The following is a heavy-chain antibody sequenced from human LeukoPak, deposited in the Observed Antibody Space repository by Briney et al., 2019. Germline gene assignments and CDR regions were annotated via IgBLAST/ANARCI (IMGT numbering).Heavy chain of an antibody. J-gene: IGHJ6*03. CDR1: GYTFTSYG. V-gene: IGHV1-2*06. Sequence: ASVKVSCKASGYTFTSYGISWVRQAPGQGLEWMGRINPNSGGTNYAQKFQGRVTMTRDTSISTAYMELSRLRSDDTAVYYCARDTTPGVYYMDVWGKGTTVTVSS. D-gene: IGHD2-8*01. CDR2: INPNSGGT. CDR3: ARDTTPGVYYMDV.